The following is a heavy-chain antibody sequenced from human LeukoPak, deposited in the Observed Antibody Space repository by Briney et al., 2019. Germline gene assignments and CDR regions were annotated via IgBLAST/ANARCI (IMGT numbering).Heavy chain of an antibody. CDR2: IYYSGST. CDR3: ARAPYSSSWYYYYYYGMDV. Sequence: XYXWGWIXXPXGXGLXXIXSIYYSGSTYYTPSLKSRVTISVDTSKNQFSLKLSSVTAADTAVYYCARAPYSSSWYYYYYYGMDVWGQGTTVTVSS. V-gene: IGHV4-39*01. CDR1: XYX. J-gene: IGHJ6*02. D-gene: IGHD6-13*01.